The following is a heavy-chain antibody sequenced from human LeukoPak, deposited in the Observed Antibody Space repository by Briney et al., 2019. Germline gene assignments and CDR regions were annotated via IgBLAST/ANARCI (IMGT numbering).Heavy chain of an antibody. CDR3: ARAPAEMATIDGPLFDY. Sequence: GGSLRLSCAASGFTFSSYSMNWVRQAPGKGLEWVSYISSSSSTIYYADSVKGRFTISRDNAKNSLYLQMNSLRAEDTAVYYCARAPAEMATIDGPLFDYWGQGTLVTVSS. CDR2: ISSSSSTI. V-gene: IGHV3-48*01. J-gene: IGHJ4*02. D-gene: IGHD5-24*01. CDR1: GFTFSSYS.